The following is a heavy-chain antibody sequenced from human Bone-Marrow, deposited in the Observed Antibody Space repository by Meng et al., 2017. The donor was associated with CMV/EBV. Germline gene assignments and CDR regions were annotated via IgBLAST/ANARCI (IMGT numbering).Heavy chain of an antibody. CDR2: INSDGSST. Sequence: GESLKISCAASGFTFSSYWMHWVRQAPGKGLVWVSRINSDGSSTSYADSVKGRFTISRDNAKNTLYLQMNSLRAEDTAVYYCASIGGTMIPTRRGYYGMDVWGQGNTVTVSS. CDR1: GFTFSSYW. CDR3: ASIGGTMIPTRRGYYGMDV. J-gene: IGHJ6*02. V-gene: IGHV3-74*01. D-gene: IGHD3-22*01.